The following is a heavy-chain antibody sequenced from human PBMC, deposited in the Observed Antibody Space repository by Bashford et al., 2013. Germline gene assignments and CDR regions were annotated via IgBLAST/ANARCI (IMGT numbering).Heavy chain of an antibody. D-gene: IGHD3-3*02. CDR2: IYYSGIT. J-gene: IGHJ4*02. CDR1: GDSIGTYY. V-gene: IGHV4-59*13. Sequence: SETLSLTCTVSGDSIGTYYWTWIRQTPGKGLEYIGYIYYSGITNYHPSLKSRVTISVDTSKNQFSLRLNSVTAADTAVYYCARARIWPVIDSWGQGALVTVSS. CDR3: ARARIWPVIDS.